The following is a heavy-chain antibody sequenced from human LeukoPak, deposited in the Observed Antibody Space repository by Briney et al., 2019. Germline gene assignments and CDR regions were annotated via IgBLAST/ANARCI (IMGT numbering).Heavy chain of an antibody. V-gene: IGHV3-9*01. CDR3: TRRAARWQFDL. CDR1: GFNFDDYA. CDR2: INWKTGNG. J-gene: IGHJ2*01. D-gene: IGHD5-24*01. Sequence: GGSLRLSCAVSGFNFDDYAMHWVRQAPGRGLEWVSGINWKTGNGIYADSVKGRFTISRDNAKNSLYLQMSSLRAEDKALYYCTRRAARWQFDLWGRGTLLTVSS.